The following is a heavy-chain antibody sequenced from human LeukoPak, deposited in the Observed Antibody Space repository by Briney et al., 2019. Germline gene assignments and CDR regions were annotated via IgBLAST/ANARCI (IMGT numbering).Heavy chain of an antibody. CDR3: AKDRGFGVFFQHYFDY. D-gene: IGHD3-10*01. J-gene: IGHJ4*02. Sequence: GGSARLSCAASGFTFNSYGMHWVRQAPGKGLEWVAVISYDGSNTYYADSVKGRFTISRDNSKNTLYLQMNSLRAEDTAIYYCAKDRGFGVFFQHYFDYWGQGTLVTVSS. CDR2: ISYDGSNT. CDR1: GFTFNSYG. V-gene: IGHV3-30*18.